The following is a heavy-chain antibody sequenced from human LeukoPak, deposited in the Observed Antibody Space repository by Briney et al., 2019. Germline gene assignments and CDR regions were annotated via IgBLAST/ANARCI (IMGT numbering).Heavy chain of an antibody. Sequence: ASVKVSCKASGYTFTGYYMHWVRQAPGQGLEWMGWINPNSGGTNYAQKFQGRVTMTRDTSISTAYMELSSLRSEDTAVYYCARVQVEGGYQRSIAAAGEGWFDPWGQGTLVTVSS. V-gene: IGHV1-2*02. CDR2: INPNSGGT. D-gene: IGHD6-13*01. CDR1: GYTFTGYY. J-gene: IGHJ5*02. CDR3: ARVQVEGGYQRSIAAAGEGWFDP.